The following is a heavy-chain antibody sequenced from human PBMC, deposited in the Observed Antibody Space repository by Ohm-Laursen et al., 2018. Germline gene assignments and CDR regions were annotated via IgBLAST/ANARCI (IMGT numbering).Heavy chain of an antibody. J-gene: IGHJ4*02. CDR1: GFTFSSYS. CDR3: ASLWEQGY. Sequence: SLRLSCAVSGFTFSSYSMNWVRQAPGKGLEWVSYISSSSSTIYYADSVKGRFTISRDNAKSSLYLQMNSLRAEDTAVYYCASLWEQGYWGQGTLVTVSS. D-gene: IGHD1-26*01. V-gene: IGHV3-48*04. CDR2: ISSSSSTI.